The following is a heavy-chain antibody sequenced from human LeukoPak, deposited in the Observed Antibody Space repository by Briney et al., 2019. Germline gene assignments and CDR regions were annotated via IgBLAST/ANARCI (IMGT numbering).Heavy chain of an antibody. Sequence: GRSLRLSCGASGFTFSSYGMHWVRQAPGKGPEWVAVISYDGSNKYYADSVKGRFTISRDNSKNTLYLQMHSLRAEDTAIYYCVNRDGGWLQSSGTDVWGQGTAVTVS. CDR1: GFTFSSYG. CDR2: ISYDGSNK. J-gene: IGHJ6*02. CDR3: VNRDGGWLQSSGTDV. V-gene: IGHV3-30*03. D-gene: IGHD5-24*01.